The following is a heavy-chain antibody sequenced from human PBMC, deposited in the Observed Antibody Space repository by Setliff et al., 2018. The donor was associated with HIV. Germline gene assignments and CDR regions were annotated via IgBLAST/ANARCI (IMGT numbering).Heavy chain of an antibody. Sequence: ASVKVSCKASGYLFTGYYMHWVRQAPGQGLEWMGWINVNSGGTKYAQNMQGRVTMTTDTSTTTAYMELRSLRSDDTAVYYCARGRGSGWYAGRSYYYYMDVWGKGTTVTVSS. CDR1: GYLFTGYY. V-gene: IGHV1-2*02. CDR3: ARGRGSGWYAGRSYYYYMDV. D-gene: IGHD6-19*01. J-gene: IGHJ6*03. CDR2: INVNSGGT.